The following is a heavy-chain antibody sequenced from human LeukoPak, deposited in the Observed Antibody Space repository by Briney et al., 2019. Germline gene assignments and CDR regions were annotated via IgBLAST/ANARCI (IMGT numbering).Heavy chain of an antibody. CDR1: GGSFSGYY. CDR2: INHSGST. D-gene: IGHD3-3*01. CDR3: ARSWSGFDY. V-gene: IGHV4-34*01. J-gene: IGHJ4*02. Sequence: SETLSLTCAVYGGSFSGYYWSWIRQPPGKGLEWIGEINHSGSTNYNPSLKSRVTISVDTSKNQFSLKLSSVTAADTAVHYCARSWSGFDYWGQGTLVTVSS.